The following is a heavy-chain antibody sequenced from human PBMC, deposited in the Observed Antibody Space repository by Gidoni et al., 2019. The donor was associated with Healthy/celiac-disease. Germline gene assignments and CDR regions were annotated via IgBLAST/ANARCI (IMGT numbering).Heavy chain of an antibody. Sequence: QVQLQESGPGLVKPSETLSLTCTVSGGSLSRYYWRWIRQPPGKGLEWIGYIYYSGSTNYNPSLKSRVTISVDTSKNQFSLKLSSVTAADTAVYYCARVLRYCSGGSCYGNYYMDVWGKGTTVTVSS. V-gene: IGHV4-59*01. CDR3: ARVLRYCSGGSCYGNYYMDV. CDR2: IYYSGST. D-gene: IGHD2-15*01. CDR1: GGSLSRYY. J-gene: IGHJ6*03.